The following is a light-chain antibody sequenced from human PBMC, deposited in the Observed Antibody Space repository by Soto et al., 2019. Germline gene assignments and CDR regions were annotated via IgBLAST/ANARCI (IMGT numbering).Light chain of an antibody. CDR2: KAS. J-gene: IGKJ1*01. CDR1: QSIRSW. CDR3: QQYNSHPWT. Sequence: DIQMTQSPSTLPASVGYRVTVSCLASQSIRSWLAWYQEKPGKAPKLLIYKASLLETGVPSRFSGSGSGTEFTLTISSLQTDDFGTYYCQQYNSHPWTFGQGTKVDI. V-gene: IGKV1-5*03.